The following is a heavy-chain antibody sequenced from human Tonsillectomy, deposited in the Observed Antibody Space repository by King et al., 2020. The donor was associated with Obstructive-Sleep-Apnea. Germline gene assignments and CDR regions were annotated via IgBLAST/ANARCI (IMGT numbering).Heavy chain of an antibody. V-gene: IGHV4-39*07. D-gene: IGHD1-1*01. CDR2: IYYSGST. CDR3: ARGPRYKGNDGAADH. J-gene: IGHJ4*02. Sequence: LQLQESGPGLVKPSETLSLTCTVSGGSISSRSDYWGWIRQPPGKGLEWIGSIYYSGSTYYNPSLKSRVTMSVDTSKNHFSLKLSFVTAADTAVYYCARGPRYKGNDGAADHWGQGTLVTVSS. CDR1: GGSISSRSDY.